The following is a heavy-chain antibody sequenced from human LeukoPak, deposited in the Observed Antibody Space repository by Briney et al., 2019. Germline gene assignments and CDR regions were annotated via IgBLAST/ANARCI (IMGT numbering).Heavy chain of an antibody. CDR3: ARGSNYYDSSGYAFDI. J-gene: IGHJ3*02. V-gene: IGHV1-8*01. CDR2: MNPNSGNT. CDR1: GYTFTSYD. D-gene: IGHD3-22*01. Sequence: ASVKVSCKASGYTFTSYDINWVRQATGQGLGWMGWMNPNSGNTGYAQKFQGRVTMTRNTSISTAYMELSSLRSEDTAVYYCARGSNYYDSSGYAFDIWGQGTMVTVSS.